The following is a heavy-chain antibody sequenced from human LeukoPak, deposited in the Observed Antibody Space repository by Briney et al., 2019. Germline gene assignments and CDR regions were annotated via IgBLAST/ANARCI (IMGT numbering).Heavy chain of an antibody. D-gene: IGHD3-22*01. V-gene: IGHV3-9*01. CDR1: GFTFDDYA. Sequence: GGSLRLSCAASGFTFDDYAMHWVRQAPGKGLEWVSGISWNSGSIGYADSVKGRFTISRDNAKNSLYLQMNSLRAEDTALYYCAKDRTYYYDSSDRGAFDYWGQGTLVTVSS. CDR2: ISWNSGSI. J-gene: IGHJ4*02. CDR3: AKDRTYYYDSSDRGAFDY.